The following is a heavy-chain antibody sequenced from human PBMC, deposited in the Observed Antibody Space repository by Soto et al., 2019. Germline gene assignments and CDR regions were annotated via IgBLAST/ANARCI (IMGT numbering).Heavy chain of an antibody. V-gene: IGHV4-31*03. CDR1: GGSISSGGYY. Sequence: PSETLSLTCTVSGGSISSGGYYWSWIRQHPGKGLEWIGYIYYNGSTYYKPSLKSRVNISVDTSKNQFSLNLIFVTAADTAVYYCARSVTPWGQGTLVTVSS. D-gene: IGHD3-10*01. CDR2: IYYNGST. CDR3: ARSVTP. J-gene: IGHJ5*02.